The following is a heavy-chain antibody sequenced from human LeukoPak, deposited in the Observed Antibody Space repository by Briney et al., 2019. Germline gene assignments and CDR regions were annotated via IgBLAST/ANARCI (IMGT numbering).Heavy chain of an antibody. CDR1: GGSFSGYY. J-gene: IGHJ4*02. V-gene: IGHV4-34*01. D-gene: IGHD6-19*01. Sequence: SETLSLTCAVYGGSFSGYYWSWIRQPPGKGLEWIGEINHSGSTNYNPSLKSRVTISVDTSKNQFSLKLSSVTAADTAVYYCAGGRIAVARTRDYFDYWGQGTLVTVSS. CDR3: AGGRIAVARTRDYFDY. CDR2: INHSGST.